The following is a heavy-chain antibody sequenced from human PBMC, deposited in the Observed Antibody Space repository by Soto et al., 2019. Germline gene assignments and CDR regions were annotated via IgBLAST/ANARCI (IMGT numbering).Heavy chain of an antibody. CDR2: IHYTGTT. Sequence: ETLSLTCTVSGGSINDYYWSWIRQPPGKRLEWIGYIHYTGTTKYNPSLKSRVDISVDTSKSQFFLKVTSVTAADTAVYYCAGGSSGWSSIDFWGQGTLVTSPQ. CDR3: AGGSSGWSSIDF. D-gene: IGHD6-19*01. CDR1: GGSINDYY. V-gene: IGHV4-59*01. J-gene: IGHJ4*02.